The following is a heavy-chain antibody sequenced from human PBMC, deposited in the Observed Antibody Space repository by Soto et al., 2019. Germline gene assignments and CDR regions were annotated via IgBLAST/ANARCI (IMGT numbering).Heavy chain of an antibody. D-gene: IGHD3-22*01. CDR1: GLTLSHNW. J-gene: IGHJ4*02. V-gene: IGHV3-74*01. Sequence: GGSLRLSCAASGLTLSHNWMHWVRQGPGKGLEWVSRIDSDGTSTTYADSVKGRFTISRDNAKNTLYLQMNSLRAEDTAVYYCARFGTYYDSSGFAYWGQGTLVTVSS. CDR3: ARFGTYYDSSGFAY. CDR2: IDSDGTST.